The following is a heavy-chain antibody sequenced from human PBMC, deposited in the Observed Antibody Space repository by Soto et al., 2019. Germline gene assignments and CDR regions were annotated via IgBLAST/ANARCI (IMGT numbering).Heavy chain of an antibody. D-gene: IGHD3-10*01. V-gene: IGHV4-39*01. CDR1: GGSISSSSYY. Sequence: SETLSLTCTVSGGSISSSSYYWGWIRQPPGKGLEWIGSIYYSGSTYYNPSLKSRVTISVDTSKNQFSLKLSSVTAADTAVYYCGGSGGLLEVSYYGVDVWGQGTTVTSP. CDR2: IYYSGST. J-gene: IGHJ6*02. CDR3: GGSGGLLEVSYYGVDV.